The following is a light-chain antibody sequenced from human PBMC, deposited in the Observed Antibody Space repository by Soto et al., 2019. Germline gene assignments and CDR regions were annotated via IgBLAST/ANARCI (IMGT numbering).Light chain of an antibody. V-gene: IGLV2-14*01. Sequence: QSALTQPASVSGYPGQSITISCTGTGSDVGGYNYVSWYQQHPGKAPKVMIYDVSNRPSGVSNRFSGSKSGNTASLTISGLQAEDEADYYCSSYTSASTPLVFGGGTKVTVL. CDR3: SSYTSASTPLV. CDR1: GSDVGGYNY. J-gene: IGLJ2*01. CDR2: DVS.